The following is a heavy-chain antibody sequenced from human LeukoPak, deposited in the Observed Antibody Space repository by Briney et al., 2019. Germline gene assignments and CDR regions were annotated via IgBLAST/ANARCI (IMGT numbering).Heavy chain of an antibody. CDR2: ISYDGSNK. J-gene: IGHJ5*02. D-gene: IGHD2-2*02. CDR1: GFTFSSYA. V-gene: IGHV3-30-3*01. CDR3: ARVHTSYCSSTSCYTFDP. Sequence: GGSLRLSCAASGFTFSSYAMHWVRQAPGKGLEWVAVISYDGSNKYYADSVKGRFPISRDNSKNTLYLQMNSLRAEDTAVYYCARVHTSYCSSTSCYTFDPWGQGTLVTVSS.